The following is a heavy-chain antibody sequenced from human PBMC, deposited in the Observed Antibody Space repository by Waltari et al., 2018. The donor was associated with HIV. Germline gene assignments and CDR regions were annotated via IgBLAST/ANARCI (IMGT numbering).Heavy chain of an antibody. D-gene: IGHD3-22*01. V-gene: IGHV4-34*01. Sequence: QVQLQQWGAGLLKPSETLSLTCAVYGGSFSGYYWSWIRQPPGKGLEWIGQINHSGGTNYNPSRTSRVTISVDTSKNQFSLKLSSVTAADTAVYYCARERRNYYDSSGYSFDYWGQGTLVTVSS. CDR3: ARERRNYYDSSGYSFDY. J-gene: IGHJ4*02. CDR1: GGSFSGYY. CDR2: INHSGGT.